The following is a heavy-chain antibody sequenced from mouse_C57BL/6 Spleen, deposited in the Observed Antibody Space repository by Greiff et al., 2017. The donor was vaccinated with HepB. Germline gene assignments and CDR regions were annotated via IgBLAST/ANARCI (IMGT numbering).Heavy chain of an antibody. CDR1: GYAFSSSW. J-gene: IGHJ4*01. Sequence: QVQLQQSGPELVKPGASVKISCKASGYAFSSSWMNWVKQRPGKGLEWIGRIYPGDGDTNYNGKFKGKATLTADKSSSTAYMQLSSLTSEDSAVYFCARSLFITTVVAMDYWGQGTSVTVSS. CDR3: ARSLFITTVVAMDY. CDR2: IYPGDGDT. D-gene: IGHD1-1*01. V-gene: IGHV1-82*01.